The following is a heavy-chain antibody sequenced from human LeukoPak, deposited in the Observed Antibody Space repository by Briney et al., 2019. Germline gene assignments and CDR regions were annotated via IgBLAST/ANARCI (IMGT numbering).Heavy chain of an antibody. CDR3: ASQVGSGGYGAAFDI. J-gene: IGHJ3*02. CDR1: GYTFTSYG. CDR2: ISAYNGNT. V-gene: IGHV1-18*01. Sequence: ASVKVSCKASGYTFTSYGISWVRQAPGQGLEWMGWISAYNGNTNYAQKLQGRVTMTTDTSTSTAYMELRSLRSDDTAVYYCASQVGSGGYGAAFDIWGQGTMVTVSS. D-gene: IGHD1-26*01.